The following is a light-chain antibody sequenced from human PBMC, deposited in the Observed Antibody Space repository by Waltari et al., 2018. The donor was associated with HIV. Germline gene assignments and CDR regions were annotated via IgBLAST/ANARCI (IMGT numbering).Light chain of an antibody. Sequence: IVLTQSPGTLSLSPGERATLSCRASQSVTSSYLAWFQQKPGQAPRLLIYGASSRATGVPDRFSGRGSGTDFTVTISRLEPKDFAVYYCQQYGSSPPVTFGQGTRLDIK. CDR2: GAS. V-gene: IGKV3-20*01. J-gene: IGKJ5*01. CDR3: QQYGSSPPVT. CDR1: QSVTSSY.